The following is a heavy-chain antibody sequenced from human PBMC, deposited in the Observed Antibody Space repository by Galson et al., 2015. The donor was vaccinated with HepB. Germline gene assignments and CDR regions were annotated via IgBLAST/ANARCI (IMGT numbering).Heavy chain of an antibody. Sequence: SGAEVKKPGESLKISCKGSGYSFTSYWIGWVRQMPGKGLERMGIIYPGDSDTRYSPSFQGQVTISADKSISTAYLQWSSLKASDTAMYYCASPCGGDCTTRDAFDIWGQGTMVTVSS. CDR2: IYPGDSDT. D-gene: IGHD2-21*02. J-gene: IGHJ3*02. V-gene: IGHV5-51*01. CDR1: GYSFTSYW. CDR3: ASPCGGDCTTRDAFDI.